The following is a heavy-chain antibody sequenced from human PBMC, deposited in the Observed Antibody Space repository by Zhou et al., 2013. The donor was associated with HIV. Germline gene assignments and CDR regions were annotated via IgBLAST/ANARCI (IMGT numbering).Heavy chain of an antibody. V-gene: IGHV1-69*04. CDR3: ASKRYGSSGVDGWYFDL. CDR2: IIPILGIA. Sequence: QVQLVQSGAEVKKPGSSVKVSCKASGGTFSSYAISWVRQAPGQGLEWMGRIIPILGIANYAQKFQGRVTITADKSTSTAYMELSSLRSEDTAVYYCASKRYGSSGVDGWYFDLWGRGTLVTVSS. D-gene: IGHD3-10*01. J-gene: IGHJ2*01. CDR1: GGTFSSYA.